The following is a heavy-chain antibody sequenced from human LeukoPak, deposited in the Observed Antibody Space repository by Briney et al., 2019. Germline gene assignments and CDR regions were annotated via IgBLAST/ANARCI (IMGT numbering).Heavy chain of an antibody. CDR3: ARDRGYSIDS. V-gene: IGHV3-74*01. CDR2: LNSDGSST. Sequence: EGSLRLSCAASGFTFSSYWMHWVRQAPGKGLVWVSLLNSDGSSTTYADSVKGRFTISRDNAKNTVYLQMNSLRAEDTAVYYCARDRGYSIDSWGQGTLVIVSS. CDR1: GFTFSSYW. D-gene: IGHD5-12*01. J-gene: IGHJ4*02.